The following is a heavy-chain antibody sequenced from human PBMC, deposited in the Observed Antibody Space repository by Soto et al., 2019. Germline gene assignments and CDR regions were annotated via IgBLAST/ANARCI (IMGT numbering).Heavy chain of an antibody. V-gene: IGHV3-30-3*01. Sequence: PGGSLRLSCAASGFTFSSYAMHWVRQAPGKGLEWVAVISYDGSNEYYADSVKGQFTISRDDSKNTLYLQMNSLRAEDTAVFYCARDLGGWDLFDYWGQGTLVTSPQ. CDR2: ISYDGSNE. CDR1: GFTFSSYA. J-gene: IGHJ4*02. D-gene: IGHD6-19*01. CDR3: ARDLGGWDLFDY.